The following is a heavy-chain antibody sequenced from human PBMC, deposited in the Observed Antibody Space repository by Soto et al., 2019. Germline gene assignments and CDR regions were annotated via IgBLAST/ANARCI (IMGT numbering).Heavy chain of an antibody. D-gene: IGHD6-13*01. Sequence: QVQLVESGGGVVQPGRSLRVSCAASGFTFSSYTMHWVRQAPGKGLEWVAIISYDGSNEYYADSVKGRFTISRDNSKNTLYLQMNSLRAEDTAVYYCARGLYSRTWYGGYWGQGTLVTVSS. J-gene: IGHJ4*02. V-gene: IGHV3-30-3*01. CDR2: ISYDGSNE. CDR1: GFTFSSYT. CDR3: ARGLYSRTWYGGY.